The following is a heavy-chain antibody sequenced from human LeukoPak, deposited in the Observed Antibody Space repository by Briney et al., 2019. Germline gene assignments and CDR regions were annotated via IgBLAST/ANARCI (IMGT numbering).Heavy chain of an antibody. CDR2: IYHSGST. CDR3: ARGSRATPPRKYYYYMDV. D-gene: IGHD1-26*01. V-gene: IGHV4-34*01. J-gene: IGHJ6*03. CDR1: GGSFRGYY. Sequence: SSETLSLTCTVYGGSFRGYYWSWIRQPPGKGLEWIGEIYHSGSTNYNPSLKRRVTISVDTSKNQFSLKLTSVTAADTAVYYCARGSRATPPRKYYYYMDVWGEGTTVTVSS.